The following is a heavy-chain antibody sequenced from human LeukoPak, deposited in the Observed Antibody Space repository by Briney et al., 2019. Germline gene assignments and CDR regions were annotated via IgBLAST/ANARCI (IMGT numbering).Heavy chain of an antibody. CDR3: ARRRYYDSSGYDGPYIAFDI. CDR1: GYSFTSYW. CDR2: IYPGDSDT. J-gene: IGHJ3*02. V-gene: IGHV5-51*01. D-gene: IGHD3-22*01. Sequence: GESLKISCKGSGYSFTSYWVGWVRQMPGKGLEWMGIIYPGDSDTRYSPSFQGQVTISADKSISTAYLQWSSLKASDTAMYYCARRRYYDSSGYDGPYIAFDIWGQGTMVTVSS.